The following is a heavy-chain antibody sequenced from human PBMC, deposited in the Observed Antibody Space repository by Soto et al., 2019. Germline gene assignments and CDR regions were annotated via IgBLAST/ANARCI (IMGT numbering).Heavy chain of an antibody. V-gene: IGHV3-66*01. J-gene: IGHJ6*03. D-gene: IGHD3-10*01. CDR3: ARGRNYYGSGRNYYYYMDV. CDR1: GFTVSSND. Sequence: VGSLRLSCAASGFTVSSNDMSWVRQAPGKGLGWVSVIYSGGSTYYADSVKGRLTISRDNSKNTLYLQMNSLRAEDAAVYYCARGRNYYGSGRNYYYYMDVWGTGITVTVS. CDR2: IYSGGST.